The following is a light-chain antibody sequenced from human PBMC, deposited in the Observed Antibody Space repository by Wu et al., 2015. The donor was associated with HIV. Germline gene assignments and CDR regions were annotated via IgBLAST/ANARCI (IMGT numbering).Light chain of an antibody. CDR2: KAS. CDR3: QQYNSYSPALT. CDR1: QSISSW. Sequence: DIQMTQSPSTLSASVGDRVTITCRASQSISSWLAWYQQKPGKAPKLLIYKASSLESGVPSRFSGSGSGTEFTLTISSLQPDDFATYFCQQYNSYSPALTFGEGPKVEIK. V-gene: IGKV1-5*03. J-gene: IGKJ4*01.